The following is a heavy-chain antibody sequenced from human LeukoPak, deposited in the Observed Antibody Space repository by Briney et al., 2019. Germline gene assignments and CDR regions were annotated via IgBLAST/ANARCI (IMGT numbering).Heavy chain of an antibody. V-gene: IGHV4-34*01. D-gene: IGHD4-23*01. CDR1: GVSISDYY. J-gene: IGHJ5*02. Sequence: SETLSLTCAVSGVSISDYYWSWIRQCPGKGLEWIGEVSPGGYTNYNPSLQSRVIISEDPSESHFSLRLRSVTAADTAMYYCARIRGGHGHHMCYNHWAQGTLVTVSS. CDR3: ARIRGGHGHHMCYNH. CDR2: VSPGGYT.